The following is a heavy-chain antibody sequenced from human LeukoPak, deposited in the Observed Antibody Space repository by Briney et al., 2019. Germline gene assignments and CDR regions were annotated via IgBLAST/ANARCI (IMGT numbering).Heavy chain of an antibody. CDR3: ARDRFGELLFQY. J-gene: IGHJ4*02. Sequence: GASVKVSCKASGGTFSSYAISWVRQAPGQGLEWMGGIIPIFGTANYAQKFQGRVTITADESTSTAYMELSSLRSEDTAVYYCARDRFGELLFQYWGQGTLVTVSS. CDR1: GGTFSSYA. CDR2: IIPIFGTA. D-gene: IGHD3-10*01. V-gene: IGHV1-69*13.